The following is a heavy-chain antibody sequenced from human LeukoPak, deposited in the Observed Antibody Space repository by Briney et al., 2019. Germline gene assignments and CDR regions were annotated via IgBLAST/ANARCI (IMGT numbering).Heavy chain of an antibody. Sequence: PGRSLRLSCAASGFTVSSNYMSWVRQAPGKGLEWVSVIYSGGSTYYADSVKGRFTISRDNSKNTLYLQMNSLRAEDTAVYYCARGSPYYYDSSGYQPYYYYMDVWGKGTTVTVSS. CDR1: GFTVSSNY. CDR2: IYSGGST. J-gene: IGHJ6*03. V-gene: IGHV3-53*01. D-gene: IGHD3-22*01. CDR3: ARGSPYYYDSSGYQPYYYYMDV.